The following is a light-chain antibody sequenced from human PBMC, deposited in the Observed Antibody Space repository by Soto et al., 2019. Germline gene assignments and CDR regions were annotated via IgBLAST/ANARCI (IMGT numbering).Light chain of an antibody. CDR2: AST. J-gene: IGLJ2*01. V-gene: IGLV1-40*01. Sequence: QAVVTQPPSVSGAPGQRVTISCSGNSSNIGAGFDVHWYQQLPGAAPKLLIYASTNRPSGVPDRFSGSKSDTSASLAITGLQSEDEADYYCATWDDSLNGVVFGGGTKVTVL. CDR1: SSNIGAGFD. CDR3: ATWDDSLNGVV.